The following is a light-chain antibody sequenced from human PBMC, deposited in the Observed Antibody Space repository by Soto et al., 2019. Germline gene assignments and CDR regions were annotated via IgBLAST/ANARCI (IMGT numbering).Light chain of an antibody. CDR1: SSDVGGYNF. J-gene: IGLJ1*01. CDR3: SSYTSSSALNYV. CDR2: DVS. Sequence: QSALTQPASVSGSPGQSITISCTGTSSDVGGYNFVSWYQQHPGKDPQLIIYDVSNRPSGVSNRFSGSKSGNTASLTISGLQAEDEADYYCSSYTSSSALNYVFGTGTKLTVL. V-gene: IGLV2-14*01.